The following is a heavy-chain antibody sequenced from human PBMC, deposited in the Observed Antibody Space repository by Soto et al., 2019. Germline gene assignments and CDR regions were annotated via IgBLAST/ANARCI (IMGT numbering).Heavy chain of an antibody. J-gene: IGHJ4*02. CDR2: ISSSSSYI. D-gene: IGHD2-2*01. V-gene: IGHV3-21*01. Sequence: PGGSLRLSCAASGFTFSSYSMNWVRQAPGKGLEWVSSISSSSSYIYYADSVKGRFTISRDNAKNSLYLQMNSLRAEDTAVYYCARGPSSLTRFDYWGQGTLVTVSS. CDR3: ARGPSSLTRFDY. CDR1: GFTFSSYS.